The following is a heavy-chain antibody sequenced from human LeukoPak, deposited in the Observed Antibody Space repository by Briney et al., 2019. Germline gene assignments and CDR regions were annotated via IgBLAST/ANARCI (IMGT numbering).Heavy chain of an antibody. CDR2: IYHSGST. J-gene: IGHJ4*02. CDR3: AREGVRPYFDY. D-gene: IGHD2-8*01. Sequence: SETLSLTCTVSGGSLSTYYWTWIRQPPGKGLEWIGYIYHSGSTNYNPSLKSRVTISVNTSKNQFSLKLSSVTAADTGVYYCAREGVRPYFDYWGQGTLVTVSS. CDR1: GGSLSTYY. V-gene: IGHV4-59*12.